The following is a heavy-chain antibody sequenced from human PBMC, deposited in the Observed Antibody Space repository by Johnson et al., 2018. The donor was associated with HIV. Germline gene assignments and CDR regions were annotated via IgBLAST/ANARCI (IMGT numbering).Heavy chain of an antibody. CDR1: GFIFSRSG. D-gene: IGHD6-19*01. J-gene: IGHJ3*02. V-gene: IGHV3-33*01. CDR2: IWYDGSNK. Sequence: QVQLVESGGGVVQPGRSLRLSCAASGFIFSRSGMHWVRQAPGKGLEWVAVIWYDGSNKYYADSVKGRFTISRDNSKNTLYLQMNSLRAEDTAVYYCAREGGAVASRGFDIWGQGTMVTVSS. CDR3: AREGGAVASRGFDI.